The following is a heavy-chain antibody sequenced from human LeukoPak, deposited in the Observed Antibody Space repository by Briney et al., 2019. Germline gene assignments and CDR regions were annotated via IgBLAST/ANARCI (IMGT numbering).Heavy chain of an antibody. J-gene: IGHJ4*02. CDR2: ISSSSSYI. Sequence: GGSLRLSCAASGFTFSSYSMNWVRQAPGKGLEWVSSISSSSSYIYYADSVKGRFTISRDNAKNSLYLQMNSLRAEDTAVYYCASEVDSSGWFDYWGQGTLVTVSS. V-gene: IGHV3-21*01. CDR1: GFTFSSYS. D-gene: IGHD6-19*01. CDR3: ASEVDSSGWFDY.